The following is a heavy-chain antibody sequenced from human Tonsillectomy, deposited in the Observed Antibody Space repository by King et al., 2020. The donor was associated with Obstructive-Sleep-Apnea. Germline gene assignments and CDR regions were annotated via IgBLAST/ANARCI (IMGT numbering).Heavy chain of an antibody. Sequence: VQLVESGGGLVQPGGSLRLSCAASGFTFSSYAMSWVRQAPGKGLEWVSAISGSGGSTYYADSVKGRFTISRDNSKNTLYLQMNSLRAEATAVYYGAKAPAAGPAQLYVDYWGQGTLVTVSS. V-gene: IGHV3-23*04. CDR1: GFTFSSYA. J-gene: IGHJ4*02. D-gene: IGHD5-18*01. CDR2: ISGSGGST. CDR3: AKAPAAGPAQLYVDY.